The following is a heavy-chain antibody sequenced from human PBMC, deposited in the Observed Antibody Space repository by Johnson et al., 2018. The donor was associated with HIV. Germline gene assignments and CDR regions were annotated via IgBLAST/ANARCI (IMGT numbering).Heavy chain of an antibody. V-gene: IGHV3-30*04. CDR2: ISYDGSNK. J-gene: IGHJ3*02. CDR3: ARVGQQSNAFDI. Sequence: QVQLVESGEGLVQPGGSLRLSCAASASTFSRYAMHWVRQAPGKGLAWVAVISYDGSNKYYADSVKGRFTIYSDNSKNTLYLQMNSLTTEDTAVYYCARVGQQSNAFDIWGQGTMVTVAS. CDR1: ASTFSRYA. D-gene: IGHD6-13*01.